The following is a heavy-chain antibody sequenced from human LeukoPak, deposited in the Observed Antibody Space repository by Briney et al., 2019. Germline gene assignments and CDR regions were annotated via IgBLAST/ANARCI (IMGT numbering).Heavy chain of an antibody. D-gene: IGHD3-10*02. V-gene: IGHV3-30*18. CDR1: GFTFSSYG. CDR3: AELGITMIGGV. Sequence: PGGSLRLSCAASGFTFSSYGIHWVRQAPGKGLEWVAVISYDGSNKCYADSVKGRFTISRDNSKNTLYLQMNSLRAEDTAVYYCAELGITMIGGVWGKGTTVTISS. J-gene: IGHJ6*04. CDR2: ISYDGSNK.